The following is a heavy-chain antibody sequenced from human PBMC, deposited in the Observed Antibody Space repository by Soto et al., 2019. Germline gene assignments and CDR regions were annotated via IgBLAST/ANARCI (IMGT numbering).Heavy chain of an antibody. J-gene: IGHJ2*01. CDR1: GFTFSGYW. D-gene: IGHD1-1*01. V-gene: IGHV3-74*01. Sequence: EVQLVESGGGLVQPGGSLRLSCAASGFTFSGYWMHWVRQAPGKGLVWVSRINSDGSTTSYADSVRGRFTISIDNAKNTLYLQMNSLRAEDTAVYYCARVRTGNWYFDLWGRGALVTVSS. CDR2: INSDGSTT. CDR3: ARVRTGNWYFDL.